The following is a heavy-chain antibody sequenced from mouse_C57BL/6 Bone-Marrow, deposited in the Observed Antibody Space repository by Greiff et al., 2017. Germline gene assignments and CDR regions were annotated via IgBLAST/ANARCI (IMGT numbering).Heavy chain of an antibody. D-gene: IGHD1-1*01. J-gene: IGHJ2*01. Sequence: EVLLVESGPDLVKPGGSLKLSCAASGFTFSSYGMSWVRQTPDKRLEWVATISSGGSYTYYPDSVKGRFTISRDNAKDTLYLQMSSLKSEDTAMYYCARRGLYYGSRDFDYWGQGTTLTVSS. CDR2: ISSGGSYT. CDR1: GFTFSSYG. CDR3: ARRGLYYGSRDFDY. V-gene: IGHV5-6*02.